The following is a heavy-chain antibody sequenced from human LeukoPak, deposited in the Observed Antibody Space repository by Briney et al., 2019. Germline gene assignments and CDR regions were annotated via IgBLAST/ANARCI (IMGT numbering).Heavy chain of an antibody. CDR1: GGSISSSSYY. CDR3: ARGPELELSFDY. D-gene: IGHD1-7*01. CDR2: IYYSGST. V-gene: IGHV4-39*07. J-gene: IGHJ4*02. Sequence: SETLSLTCTVSGGSISSSSYYWGWIRQPPGKGLEWIGSIYYSGSTYYNPSLKSRVTISVDTSKNQFSLKLSSVTAADTAIYYCARGPELELSFDYWGQGTLVTVSS.